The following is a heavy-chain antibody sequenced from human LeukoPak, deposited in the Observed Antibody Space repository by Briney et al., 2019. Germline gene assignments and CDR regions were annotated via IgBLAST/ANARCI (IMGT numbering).Heavy chain of an antibody. CDR3: ARARYSSGWYTARGTSRGSVTPGGWFDP. J-gene: IGHJ5*02. Sequence: SETLSLTCAVYGGSFSGYYWSWIRQPPGKGLEWIGEINHSGSTNYNPSLKSRATISVDTSKNQFSLKLSSVTAADTAVYYCARARYSSGWYTARGTSRGSVTPGGWFDPWGQGTLVTVSS. V-gene: IGHV4-34*01. CDR1: GGSFSGYY. D-gene: IGHD6-19*01. CDR2: INHSGST.